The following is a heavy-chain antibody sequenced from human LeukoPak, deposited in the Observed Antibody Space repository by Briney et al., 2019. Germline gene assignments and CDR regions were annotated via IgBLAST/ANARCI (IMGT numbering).Heavy chain of an antibody. CDR3: ASQFSGYDFPNFDS. CDR2: INHSGST. V-gene: IGHV4-34*01. CDR1: GGSFSGYY. J-gene: IGHJ4*02. D-gene: IGHD5-12*01. Sequence: SETLSLTCAVYGGSFSGYYWSWIRQPPEKGLEWIGEINHSGSTNYNPSLKSRVTISVDTSKNQFSLKLSSVTAADTAVYYCASQFSGYDFPNFDSWGQGTLVTVSS.